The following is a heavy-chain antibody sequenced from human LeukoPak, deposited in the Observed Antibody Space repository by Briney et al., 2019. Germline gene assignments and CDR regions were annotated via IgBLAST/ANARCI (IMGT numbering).Heavy chain of an antibody. Sequence: GASVKVSCKVSGYTLTEISLHWVRQAPGKGLEWMGGFDREDGETMYAQKFQGRVTMTKDTSTDTAFMELSSLRSEDTAVYYCATVGYSYGAFDYWGQGTLVTVSS. CDR3: ATVGYSYGAFDY. J-gene: IGHJ4*02. CDR1: GYTLTEIS. D-gene: IGHD5-18*01. CDR2: FDREDGET. V-gene: IGHV1-24*01.